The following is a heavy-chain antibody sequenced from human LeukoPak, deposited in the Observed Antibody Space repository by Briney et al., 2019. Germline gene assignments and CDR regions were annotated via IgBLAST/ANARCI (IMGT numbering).Heavy chain of an antibody. D-gene: IGHD2-21*01. CDR2: ISGSGSTT. J-gene: IGHJ4*02. Sequence: GASLRLSCAASGFSFSDHYMSWIRQVPGEGLEWVSYISGSGSTTNYADSVKGRFTISRDNAKNSLYLQMNSLRAEDTAVYYCARAPRLSDYWGQGTLVTVSS. CDR1: GFSFSDHY. V-gene: IGHV3-11*01. CDR3: ARAPRLSDY.